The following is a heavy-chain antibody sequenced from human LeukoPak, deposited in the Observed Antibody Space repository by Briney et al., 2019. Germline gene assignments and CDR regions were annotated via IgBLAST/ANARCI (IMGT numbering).Heavy chain of an antibody. V-gene: IGHV4-59*12. J-gene: IGHJ1*01. Sequence: SETLSLTCTVSGGSISSYYWSWIRQPPGKGLEWIGYIYYSGSTNYNPSLKSRFTMSIDTSKNQFSLKLSSVTAADTAVYYCATYSITGAWAEYFLHWGQGTLVTVSS. D-gene: IGHD2/OR15-2a*01. CDR1: GGSISSYY. CDR3: ATYSITGAWAEYFLH. CDR2: IYYSGST.